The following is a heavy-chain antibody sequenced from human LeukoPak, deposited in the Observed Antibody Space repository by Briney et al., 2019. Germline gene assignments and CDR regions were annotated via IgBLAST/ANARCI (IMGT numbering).Heavy chain of an antibody. CDR2: IRYDGSNK. Sequence: PGGSLRLSCAASGFTFSSYGMHWVRQAPGKGLEWVAFIRYDGSNKYYADSVKGRFTISRDNSKNTLYLQMNSLRAEDTAVYSCAKDISTSYSYYMDVWGKGTTVTISS. CDR3: AKDISTSYSYYMDV. V-gene: IGHV3-30*02. J-gene: IGHJ6*03. D-gene: IGHD2-2*01. CDR1: GFTFSSYG.